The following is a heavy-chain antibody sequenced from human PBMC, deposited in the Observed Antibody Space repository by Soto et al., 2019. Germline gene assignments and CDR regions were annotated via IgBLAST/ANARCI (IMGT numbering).Heavy chain of an antibody. CDR1: GGTFSSYA. Sequence: ASVKVSWKASGGTFSSYAISWVRQAPGQGLEWMGGIIPIFGTANYAQKFQGRVTITADESTSTAYMELSSLRSEDTAVYYCARTEMATIIESLWVQGTLVTVSS. CDR3: ARTEMATIIESL. V-gene: IGHV1-69*13. D-gene: IGHD5-12*01. J-gene: IGHJ4*02. CDR2: IIPIFGTA.